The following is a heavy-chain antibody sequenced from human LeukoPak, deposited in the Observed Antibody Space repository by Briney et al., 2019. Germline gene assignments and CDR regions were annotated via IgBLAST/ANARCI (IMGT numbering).Heavy chain of an antibody. Sequence: GGSLRLSCAASGFIFSTYGMHWVRQAPGKGLEWVAVISYDESNEYYADSVKGRFTISRDTSKNTLYLQMNSLRAEDAAMYYCAKGDSYFDHWGQGTLVTVSS. CDR2: ISYDESNE. D-gene: IGHD2-21*02. CDR1: GFIFSTYG. J-gene: IGHJ4*02. V-gene: IGHV3-30*18. CDR3: AKGDSYFDH.